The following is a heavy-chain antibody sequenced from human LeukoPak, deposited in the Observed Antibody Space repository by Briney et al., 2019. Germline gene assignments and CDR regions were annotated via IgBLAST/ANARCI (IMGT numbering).Heavy chain of an antibody. CDR1: GFTFSSYE. CDR2: ISSSGSTI. Sequence: PGGSLRLSCAASGFTFSSYEMNWVRQAPGKGLEWVSYISSSGSTIYYADSVKGRFTISRDNAKTSLYLQMNSLRAEDTAVYYCARAEKYYMDVWGKGTTVTVSS. V-gene: IGHV3-48*03. J-gene: IGHJ6*03. CDR3: ARAEKYYMDV.